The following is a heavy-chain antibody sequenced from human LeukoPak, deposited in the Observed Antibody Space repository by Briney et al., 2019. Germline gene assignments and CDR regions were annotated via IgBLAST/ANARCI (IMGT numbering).Heavy chain of an antibody. CDR1: ALTLSNAR. J-gene: IGHJ4*02. D-gene: IGHD2-15*01. CDR2: FKMKTDRGTT. CDR3: TTEERVSSGYCSGGSCYIDY. Sequence: SSSPSCAPAALTLSNARCSWGGQVLGNGLGGDGRFKMKTDRGTTDYAATVKGRFTISRDDSKNTLYLQMNSLKTEDTAVYYCTTEERVSSGYCSGGSCYIDYWGQGTLVTVSS. V-gene: IGHV3-15*01.